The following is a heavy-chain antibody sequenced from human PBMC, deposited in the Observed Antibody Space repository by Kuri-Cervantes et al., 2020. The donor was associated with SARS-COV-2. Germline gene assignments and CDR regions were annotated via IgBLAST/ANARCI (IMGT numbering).Heavy chain of an antibody. V-gene: IGHV3-48*03. J-gene: IGHJ4*02. CDR2: IGNTDSTT. D-gene: IGHD4-17*01. CDR3: ARDLSQYGDPGFDF. CDR1: GFTFNSYE. Sequence: GESLKISCAASGFTFNSYEMNWVRQAPGKGLEWLSYIGNTDSTTYYADSVKGRFTISRDNAKNLLCLQMNSLRAEDTALYYCARDLSQYGDPGFDFWGQGTLVTVSS.